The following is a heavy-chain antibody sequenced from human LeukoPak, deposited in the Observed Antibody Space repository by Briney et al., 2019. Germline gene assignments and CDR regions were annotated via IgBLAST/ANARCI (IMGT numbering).Heavy chain of an antibody. CDR1: GGSISSGGYY. J-gene: IGHJ4*02. V-gene: IGHV4-31*03. Sequence: PSETLSLTCTVSGGSISSGGYYWSWIRQHPGKGLEWIEYIYYSGSTYYNPSLKSRVTISVDTSKNQFSLKLSSVTAADTAVYYCARSLGPRRYYFDYWGQGTLVTVSS. CDR2: IYYSGST. CDR3: ARSLGPRRYYFDY.